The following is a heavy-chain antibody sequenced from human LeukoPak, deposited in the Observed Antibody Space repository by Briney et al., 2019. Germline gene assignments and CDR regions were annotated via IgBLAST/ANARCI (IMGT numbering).Heavy chain of an antibody. J-gene: IGHJ6*02. D-gene: IGHD3-10*01. CDR2: ISSSGSTI. CDR1: GFTFSSYE. V-gene: IGHV3-48*03. CDR3: ASYGSGSYPGLDYYYGMDV. Sequence: GGSLRLSCAASGFTFSSYEMNWVRQAPGKGLEWVSYISSSGSTIYYADSVKGRFTISRDNAKNSLYLQMNSLRAEDTAVYYCASYGSGSYPGLDYYYGMDVWGQGTTVTVSS.